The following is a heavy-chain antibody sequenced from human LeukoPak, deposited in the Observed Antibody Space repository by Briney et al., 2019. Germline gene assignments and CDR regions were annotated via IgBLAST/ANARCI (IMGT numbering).Heavy chain of an antibody. J-gene: IGHJ4*02. V-gene: IGHV4-4*09. CDR1: GGSISSYY. D-gene: IGHD3-10*01. CDR3: ARLGSGEYYFDY. Sequence: SETLSLTCTVSGGSISSYYWSWIRQPPGKGLEWIGYIYTSGSTSYNPSLKSRVTISVDTSKNQFSLKLSSVTAADTAVYYCARLGSGEYYFDYWGQGTLVTVSS. CDR2: IYTSGST.